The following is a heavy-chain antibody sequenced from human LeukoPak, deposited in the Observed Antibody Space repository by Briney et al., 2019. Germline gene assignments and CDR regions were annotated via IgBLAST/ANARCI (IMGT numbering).Heavy chain of an antibody. CDR2: ISSSSSYI. V-gene: IGHV3-21*04. D-gene: IGHD6-13*01. Sequence: AGGSLRLSCAASGFTFSSYSMNWVRQAPGKGLEWVSSISSSSSYIYYADSVKGRFTISRDNAKNSLYLQMNSLRAEDTAVYYCAKAWCSSSWYRRVMCRFDYWGQGTLVTVSS. J-gene: IGHJ4*02. CDR1: GFTFSSYS. CDR3: AKAWCSSSWYRRVMCRFDY.